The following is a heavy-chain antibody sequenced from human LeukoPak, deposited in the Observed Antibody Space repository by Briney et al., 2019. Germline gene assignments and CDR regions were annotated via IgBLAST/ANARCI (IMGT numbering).Heavy chain of an antibody. CDR2: IKSKTDGGTT. V-gene: IGHV3-15*01. Sequence: PGGSLRPSCAASGFTFSNAWMSWVRQAPGKGLEWVGRIKSKTDGGTTDYAAPVKGRFTISRDDSKNTLYLQMNSLKTEDTAVYYCTTSLWDNDGSGNGYYYYGMDVWGQGTTVTVSS. D-gene: IGHD3-10*01. CDR1: GFTFSNAW. J-gene: IGHJ6*02. CDR3: TTSLWDNDGSGNGYYYYGMDV.